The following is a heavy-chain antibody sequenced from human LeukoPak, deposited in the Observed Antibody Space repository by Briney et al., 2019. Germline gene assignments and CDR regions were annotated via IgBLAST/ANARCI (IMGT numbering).Heavy chain of an antibody. D-gene: IGHD3-10*01. CDR2: INHSGIT. CDR3: ARYDGSGSYYY. Sequence: SETLSLTCAVYGGSFSGYYWTWIRQPPGKGLEWIGEINHSGITNYNPSLKSRVTISVDTSKNQFSLKLSSVTAADTAVYYCARYDGSGSYYYWGQGTLVTVSS. V-gene: IGHV4-34*01. CDR1: GGSFSGYY. J-gene: IGHJ4*02.